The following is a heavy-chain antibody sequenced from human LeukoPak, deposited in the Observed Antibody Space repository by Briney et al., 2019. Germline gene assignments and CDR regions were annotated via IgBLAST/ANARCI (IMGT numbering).Heavy chain of an antibody. CDR1: GFTFSSYA. CDR3: AKDGMATISYYFDY. J-gene: IGHJ4*02. D-gene: IGHD5-24*01. Sequence: QAGGSLRLSCAASGFTFSSYAMSWVRQAPGKGLKWVSAISGSGGSTYYADSVEGRFTISRDNSKNTLYLQMNSLGAEDTAVYYCAKDGMATISYYFDYWGQGTLVTVSS. CDR2: ISGSGGST. V-gene: IGHV3-23*01.